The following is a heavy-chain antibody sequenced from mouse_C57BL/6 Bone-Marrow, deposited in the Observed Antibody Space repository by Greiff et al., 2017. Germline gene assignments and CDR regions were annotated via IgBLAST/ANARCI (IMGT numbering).Heavy chain of an antibody. D-gene: IGHD1-1*01. J-gene: IGHJ4*01. CDR2: IYPRSGNT. CDR1: GYTFTSYG. V-gene: IGHV1-81*01. CDR3: ASRVVYYYGSSLYAMDY. Sequence: VQGVESGAELARPGASVKLSCKASGYTFTSYGISWVKQRTGQGLEWIGEIYPRSGNTYYNEKFKGKATLTADKSSSTAYMELRSLTSEDSAVYFCASRVVYYYGSSLYAMDYWGQGTSVTVSS.